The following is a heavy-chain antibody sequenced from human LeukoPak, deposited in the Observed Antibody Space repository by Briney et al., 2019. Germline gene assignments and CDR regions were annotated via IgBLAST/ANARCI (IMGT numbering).Heavy chain of an antibody. CDR3: ARGVAARPFYFYYYMDV. CDR2: INQSGST. Sequence: SETLSLTCAVYGGSFSGYYWSWIRQPPGKGLEWIGEINQSGSTNYNPSLKSRVTISIDTSKNQFSLKVSSVTAADTAVYYCARGVAARPFYFYYYMDVWGTGTTVTFSS. J-gene: IGHJ6*03. V-gene: IGHV4-34*01. CDR1: GGSFSGYY. D-gene: IGHD6-6*01.